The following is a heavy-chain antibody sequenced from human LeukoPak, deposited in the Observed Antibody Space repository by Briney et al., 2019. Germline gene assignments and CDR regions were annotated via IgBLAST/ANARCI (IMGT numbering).Heavy chain of an antibody. J-gene: IGHJ6*03. CDR1: GFTFSSYS. D-gene: IGHD6-19*01. V-gene: IGHV3-21*01. Sequence: PGGSLRLSCAASGFTFSSYSMNWVRQAPGKGLEWVSSISSSSSYIYYADSVKGRFTISRDNAKNSLYLQMNSLRAEDTAVYYCARDLSPDSSGWPKGRYYYYYYYMDVWGKGTTVTVSS. CDR2: ISSSSSYI. CDR3: ARDLSPDSSGWPKGRYYYYYYYMDV.